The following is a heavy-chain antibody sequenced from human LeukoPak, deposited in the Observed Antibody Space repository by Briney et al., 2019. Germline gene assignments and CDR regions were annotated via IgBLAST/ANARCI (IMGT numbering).Heavy chain of an antibody. V-gene: IGHV3-30*03. Sequence: PGGSLRLSCAASGFTFSSYGVHWVRQAPGKGLEWVAVISYDGSNKYYADSVKGRFTISRDNSKNTLYLQMNSLRAEDTAVYYCATTEGWFGEPLIYYYGMDVWGKGTTVTVSS. CDR2: ISYDGSNK. J-gene: IGHJ6*04. D-gene: IGHD3-10*01. CDR1: GFTFSSYG. CDR3: ATTEGWFGEPLIYYYGMDV.